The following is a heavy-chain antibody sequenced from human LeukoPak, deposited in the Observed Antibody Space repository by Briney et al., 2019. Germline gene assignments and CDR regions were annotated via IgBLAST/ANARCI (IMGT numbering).Heavy chain of an antibody. Sequence: GGSLRLSCAASGFTFSSYDMHWVRQATGKGLEWVSAIGTAGDTYYPGSVKGRFTISRENAKSSLYLQMNSLRAGDTAVYYCARAHRYSYGLDAFDIWGQGTMVTVSS. CDR3: ARAHRYSYGLDAFDI. J-gene: IGHJ3*02. CDR2: IGTAGDT. CDR1: GFTFSSYD. D-gene: IGHD5-18*01. V-gene: IGHV3-13*01.